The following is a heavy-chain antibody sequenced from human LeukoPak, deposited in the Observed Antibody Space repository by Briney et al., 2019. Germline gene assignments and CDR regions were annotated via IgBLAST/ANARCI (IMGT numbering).Heavy chain of an antibody. CDR3: ARSSACYNEADI. CDR2: INPSGGST. Sequence: GASVKVSCKTSGYSFTSYYIHWVRQAPGQGLEWMGIINPSGGSTTYAQKFQGRLTMASDTSTSTVYMELSSLRSEDTAMYYCARSSACYNEADIWGQGTMVTVSS. CDR1: GYSFTSYY. V-gene: IGHV1-46*01. D-gene: IGHD2-2*02. J-gene: IGHJ3*02.